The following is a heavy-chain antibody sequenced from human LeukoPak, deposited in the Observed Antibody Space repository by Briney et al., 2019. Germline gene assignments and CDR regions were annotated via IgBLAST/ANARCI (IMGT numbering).Heavy chain of an antibody. D-gene: IGHD3-10*01. J-gene: IGHJ4*02. V-gene: IGHV1-2*02. CDR2: IKPNSGGT. Sequence: GASVKVSCMPSGYTFTGYYMHWVRQAPGQGLEWMGWIKPNSGGTNYAQKFQGRVTMTRDTSISQAYMELSRLRSDRAAVDYCARPSITMVRGVRDFLDYWGQGTLVTVSS. CDR3: ARPSITMVRGVRDFLDY. CDR1: GYTFTGYY.